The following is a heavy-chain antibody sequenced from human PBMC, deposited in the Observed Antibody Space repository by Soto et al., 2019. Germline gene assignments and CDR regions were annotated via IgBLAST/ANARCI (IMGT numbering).Heavy chain of an antibody. CDR2: ILSNDEE. V-gene: IGHV2-26*01. CDR3: ARIRGYCSGGSCYFYYFAMDV. D-gene: IGHD2-15*01. Sequence: GSGPTLVNPTDTLTLTCTVSGFSLSDADVGVAWIRQPPGKALEWLAHILSNDEEVFSSSLRTRLTISKDTSRSQVVLTMSNMEPVDTATYYCARIRGYCSGGSCYFYYFAMDVWGQGTTVTVSS. J-gene: IGHJ6*02. CDR1: GFSLSDADVG.